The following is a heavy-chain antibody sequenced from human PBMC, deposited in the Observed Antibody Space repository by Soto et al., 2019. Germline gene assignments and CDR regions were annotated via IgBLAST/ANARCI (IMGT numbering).Heavy chain of an antibody. Sequence: GESLKISCKGSGYSFTSYWISWVRQMPGKGLEWMGRIDPSDSYTNYSPSFQGHVTISADKSISTAYLQWSSLKASYTAMYYCAILRLGYCSSTSCTQLGYSYGPFDYWGQGTLVTVSS. CDR3: AILRLGYCSSTSCTQLGYSYGPFDY. V-gene: IGHV5-10-1*01. CDR1: GYSFTSYW. D-gene: IGHD2-2*01. J-gene: IGHJ4*02. CDR2: IDPSDSYT.